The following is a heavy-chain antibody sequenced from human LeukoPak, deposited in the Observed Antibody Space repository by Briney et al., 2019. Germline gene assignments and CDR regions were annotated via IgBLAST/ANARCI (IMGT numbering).Heavy chain of an antibody. Sequence: ASVKVSCKASGYTFTNYYIHWVRQAPGQGHEWMGWINSNRGGTNYAQKFQGRVTMTRDTSISTAYMELRSVRSDDTAVYYCARDHGDDAFDIWGPGTMVTVSS. CDR1: GYTFTNYY. CDR3: ARDHGDDAFDI. J-gene: IGHJ3*02. V-gene: IGHV1-2*02. D-gene: IGHD3-3*01. CDR2: INSNRGGT.